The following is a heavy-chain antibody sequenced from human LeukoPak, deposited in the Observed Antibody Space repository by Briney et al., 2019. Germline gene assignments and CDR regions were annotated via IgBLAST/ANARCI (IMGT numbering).Heavy chain of an antibody. J-gene: IGHJ4*02. CDR1: GGSISSSNW. CDR3: ARLGDSYGFRGFDY. Sequence: SGTLSLTCAGSGGSISSSNWWSWVRRPPGKGVEWIGEIYHSGSTNYNPSLKSRVTISVDKSKNQFSLKLSSVTAADTAVYYCARLGDSYGFRGFDYWGQGTLVTVSS. V-gene: IGHV4-4*02. CDR2: IYHSGST. D-gene: IGHD5-18*01.